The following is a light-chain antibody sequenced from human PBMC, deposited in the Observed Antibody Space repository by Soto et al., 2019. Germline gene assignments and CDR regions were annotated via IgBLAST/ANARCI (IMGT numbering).Light chain of an antibody. Sequence: QSALTQPASVSGSPGQSITISCTGTSSDVGGYNYVSWYQQHPGKAPKLMIYEVSNQPSGVSNRFSGSKSGNTASLTISGLQAEDEADYYCSSYTSSSTRVFGGGTKLT. CDR2: EVS. V-gene: IGLV2-14*01. CDR1: SSDVGGYNY. CDR3: SSYTSSSTRV. J-gene: IGLJ3*02.